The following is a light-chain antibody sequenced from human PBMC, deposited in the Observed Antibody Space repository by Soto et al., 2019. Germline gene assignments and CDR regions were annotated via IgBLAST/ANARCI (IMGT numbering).Light chain of an antibody. CDR2: DAS. J-gene: IGKJ4*01. CDR1: QGISSA. Sequence: AIQLTQSPSSLSASVGDRVTITCRASQGISSALAWYQQKTGKAPKLLIYDASSLESGVPSRFSGSGSGKDFTLTISSLQTEDFATYYCQQFNNYPHSLTFGGGTKVDIK. V-gene: IGKV1D-13*01. CDR3: QQFNNYPHSLT.